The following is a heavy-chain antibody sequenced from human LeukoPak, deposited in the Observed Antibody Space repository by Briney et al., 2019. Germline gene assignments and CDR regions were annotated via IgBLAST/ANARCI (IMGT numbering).Heavy chain of an antibody. CDR3: ARTPSTYYDFWSGYYLDY. Sequence: ASVKVSCKASGYTFTSYYMHWVRPAPGQGLEWMGIINPSGGSTSYAQKFQGRVTMTRDTSTSTVYMELSSLRSEDTAVYYCARTPSTYYDFWSGYYLDYWGQGTLVTVSS. CDR1: GYTFTSYY. D-gene: IGHD3-3*01. CDR2: INPSGGST. J-gene: IGHJ4*02. V-gene: IGHV1-46*01.